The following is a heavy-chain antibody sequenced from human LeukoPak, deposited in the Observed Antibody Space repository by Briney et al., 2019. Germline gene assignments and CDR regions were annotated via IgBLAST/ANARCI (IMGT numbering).Heavy chain of an antibody. CDR2: IYTSGST. J-gene: IGHJ4*02. CDR1: GGSTSSGSYY. V-gene: IGHV4-61*02. D-gene: IGHD6-13*01. CDR3: ARTTETDTSSWYY. Sequence: SQTLSLTCTVSGGSTSSGSYYWSWIRQPAGKGLEWIGRIYTSGSTNYNPSLKNRVTISVDRSKNQFSLKLSSVTAADTAVYYCARTTETDTSSWYYWGQGTPVTVSS.